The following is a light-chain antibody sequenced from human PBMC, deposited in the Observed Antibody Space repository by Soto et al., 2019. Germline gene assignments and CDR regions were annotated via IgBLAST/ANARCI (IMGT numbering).Light chain of an antibody. CDR3: QQSYSTTPLT. CDR2: AAS. J-gene: IGKJ4*01. V-gene: IGKV1-39*01. Sequence: DIQMTQSPSSLSASVGDRVTITCRASQSISSYLNWYQQKPGKAPKLLSYAASSLQSGVPSRFSGSGSGTDFTLTISSLQPEEFATYYCQQSYSTTPLTFGGGTKVEIK. CDR1: QSISSY.